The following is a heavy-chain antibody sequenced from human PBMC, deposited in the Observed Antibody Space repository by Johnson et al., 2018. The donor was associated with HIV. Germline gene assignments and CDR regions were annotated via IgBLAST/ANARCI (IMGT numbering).Heavy chain of an antibody. J-gene: IGHJ3*02. CDR3: ARACRDGYTCDVCDI. Sequence: VQLVESGGGLVQPGGSLRLSCGASGMTVSSYYMSWVRQAPGKGLEWVSVIFSGGDTYYGDSVRGRFSISRDNSKNTLYLQMKSLRADDTAVYYWARACRDGYTCDVCDIWGQGTMVTVSS. CDR1: GMTVSSYY. V-gene: IGHV3-66*01. D-gene: IGHD5-24*01. CDR2: IFSGGDT.